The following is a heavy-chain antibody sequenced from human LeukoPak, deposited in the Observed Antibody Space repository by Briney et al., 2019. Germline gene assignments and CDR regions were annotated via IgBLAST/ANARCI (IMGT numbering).Heavy chain of an antibody. Sequence: SETLSLTCTVSGVSISSSSYYWGWIRQPPGKGLEWIGSIYYSGSTYYNPSLKSRVTISVDTSKNQFSLKLSSVTAADTAVYYCARHRVVGGQYLDYWGQGTLVTVSS. CDR1: GVSISSSSYY. J-gene: IGHJ4*02. CDR3: ARHRVVGGQYLDY. V-gene: IGHV4-39*01. D-gene: IGHD2-15*01. CDR2: IYYSGST.